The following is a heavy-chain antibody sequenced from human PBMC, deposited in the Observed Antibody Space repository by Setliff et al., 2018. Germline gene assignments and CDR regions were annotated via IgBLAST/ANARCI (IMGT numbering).Heavy chain of an antibody. Sequence: SETLSLTCAVYGGSFSGYYWTWIRQPPGKGLEWIAEINYDGSTTFNPSLKSRVNISVDTSKSQFSLKMTSVTAADTAVYYCARVESGSSGSPLNSWGQGNLVTVSS. J-gene: IGHJ4*02. CDR2: INYDGST. V-gene: IGHV4-34*01. CDR1: GGSFSGYY. D-gene: IGHD3-10*01. CDR3: ARVESGSSGSPLNS.